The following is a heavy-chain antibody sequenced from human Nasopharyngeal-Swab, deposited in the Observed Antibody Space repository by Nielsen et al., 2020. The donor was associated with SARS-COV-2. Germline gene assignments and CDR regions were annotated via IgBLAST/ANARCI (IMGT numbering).Heavy chain of an antibody. V-gene: IGHV4-39*01. CDR2: IYYSGST. CDR3: ARSPSSSWSTYYYGMDV. J-gene: IGHJ6*02. Sequence: WIRQPPGEGLEWIGSIYYSGSTYYNPSLKSRVTISVHTSKNQFSLKLSSVTAADTAVYYCARSPSSSWSTYYYGMDVWGQGTTVTVSS. D-gene: IGHD6-13*01.